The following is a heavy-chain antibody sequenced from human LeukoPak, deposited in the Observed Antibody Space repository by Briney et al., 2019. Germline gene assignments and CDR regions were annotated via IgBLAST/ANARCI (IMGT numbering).Heavy chain of an antibody. CDR3: SSEDQRYT. J-gene: IGHJ5*02. Sequence: GGSLRLSCAASGFTFTSAWMSWVRQAPGKGLEWVGRIKSKTDGGTTDYAAPVKGRFTISRDDSKNTVFLQMNSLKTEDTAFYYCSSEDQRYTWGQGTLVTVSS. CDR1: GFTFTSAW. CDR2: IKSKTDGGTT. V-gene: IGHV3-15*01. D-gene: IGHD3-9*01.